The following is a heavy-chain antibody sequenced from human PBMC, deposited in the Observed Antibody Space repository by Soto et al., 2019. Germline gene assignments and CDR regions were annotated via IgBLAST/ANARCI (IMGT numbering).Heavy chain of an antibody. J-gene: IGHJ4*02. D-gene: IGHD6-13*01. CDR3: AIELFKAAAGTVVPD. CDR1: GGTFSSYA. Sequence: QVQLVQSGAEVKKTGYSVKVSCKASGGTFSSYAISWVLQDPGQGLEWMGGIIAIFGTANYAQKFQGRVTISADKSTITAYMEVSSLRSEHTAVYYCAIELFKAAAGTVVPDWGQGPLVTVSS. V-gene: IGHV1-69*06. CDR2: IIAIFGTA.